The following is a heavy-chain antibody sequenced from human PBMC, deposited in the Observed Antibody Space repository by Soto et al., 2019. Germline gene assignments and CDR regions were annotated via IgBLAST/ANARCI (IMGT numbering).Heavy chain of an antibody. J-gene: IGHJ6*02. V-gene: IGHV1-69*13. Sequence: ASVKVSCKASGGTFSSYAISWVRQAPGQGLEWMGGIIPIFGTANYAQKFQGRVTITADESTSTAYMELSSLRSEDTAVYYCARDDGRGGVATIYHYYGMDVWGQGTTVPVSS. CDR1: GGTFSSYA. D-gene: IGHD5-12*01. CDR3: ARDDGRGGVATIYHYYGMDV. CDR2: IIPIFGTA.